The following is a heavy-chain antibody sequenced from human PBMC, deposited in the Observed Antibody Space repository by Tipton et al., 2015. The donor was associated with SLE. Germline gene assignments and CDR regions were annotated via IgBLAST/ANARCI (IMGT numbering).Heavy chain of an antibody. D-gene: IGHD3-10*01. CDR2: ISYSGST. CDR1: GGSISGYY. V-gene: IGHV4-59*04. Sequence: TLSLTCTVSGGSISGYYWSWIRQAPGKGLEWIGTISYSGSTYYNPSLKSRVTISVDTSKNQFSLKLSSVTAADTAVYYCARRTTMVQGVINYYYGMDVWGQGTTVTVSS. J-gene: IGHJ6*02. CDR3: ARRTTMVQGVINYYYGMDV.